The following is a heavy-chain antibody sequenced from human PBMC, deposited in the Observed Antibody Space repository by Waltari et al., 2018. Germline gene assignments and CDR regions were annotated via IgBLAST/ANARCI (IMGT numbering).Heavy chain of an antibody. CDR3: AGRTSSSWYRPFDP. J-gene: IGHJ5*02. CDR2: IIPIFGTA. CDR1: GFTFSSYA. D-gene: IGHD6-13*01. Sequence: VQLLESGGGLVQPGGSLRLSCAASGFTFSSYAMSWVRQAPGKGLEWMGGIIPIFGTANYAQKFQGRVTITADESTSTAYMELSSLRSEDTAVYYCAGRTSSSWYRPFDPWGQGTLVTVSS. V-gene: IGHV1-69*01.